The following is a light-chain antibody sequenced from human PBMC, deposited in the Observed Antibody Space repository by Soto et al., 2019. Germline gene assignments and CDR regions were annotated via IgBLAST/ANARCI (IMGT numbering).Light chain of an antibody. CDR1: QSVSSY. J-gene: IGKJ1*01. V-gene: IGKV3-11*01. CDR2: DAS. Sequence: TALTPSRGSRSVYPEDSATLSCRAIQSVSSYLAWYQQKTGQAPRILIYDASNRATGIPARFSGSGSGTDFTLTISSREPDDFAVYYCQQRSTWPTHVTFGQGTKVDI. CDR3: QQRSTWPTHVT.